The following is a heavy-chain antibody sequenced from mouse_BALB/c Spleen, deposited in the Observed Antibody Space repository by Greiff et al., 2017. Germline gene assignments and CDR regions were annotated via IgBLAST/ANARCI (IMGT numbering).Heavy chain of an antibody. D-gene: IGHD1-1*01. J-gene: IGHJ4*01. CDR3: ARSDYGYAMDY. CDR2: INPYNDGT. V-gene: IGHV1-14*01. CDR1: GYTFTSYV. Sequence: EVKLMESGPELVKPGASVKMSCKASGYTFTSYVMHWVKQKPGQGLEWIGYINPYNDGTKYNEKFKGKATLTSDKSSSTAYMELSSLTSEDSAVYYCARSDYGYAMDYWGQGTSVTVSS.